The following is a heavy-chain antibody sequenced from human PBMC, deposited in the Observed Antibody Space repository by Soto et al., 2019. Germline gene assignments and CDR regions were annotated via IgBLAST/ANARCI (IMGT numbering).Heavy chain of an antibody. CDR3: ARGRQRLVNHDAFDI. Sequence: PSETLSLTCGVSGGSISSYYWSWIRQPPGKGLEWIGYVYYSGSTNYNPSLRSRVTISVDTSKNQFSLKLSSVTAADTAVYYCARGRQRLVNHDAFDIWGQGTMVTVS. CDR1: GGSISSYY. V-gene: IGHV4-59*01. CDR2: VYYSGST. J-gene: IGHJ3*02. D-gene: IGHD6-13*01.